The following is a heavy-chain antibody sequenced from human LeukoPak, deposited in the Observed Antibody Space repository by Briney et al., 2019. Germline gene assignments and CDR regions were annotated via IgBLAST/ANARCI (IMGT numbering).Heavy chain of an antibody. D-gene: IGHD4-17*01. J-gene: IGHJ3*02. CDR3: ARVKDYGDYDAFDI. CDR2: ISSSSSYI. Sequence: GGSLRLSCAASGFTFSSYSMNWVRQAPGKGLEWVSSISSSSSYIYYVDSVKGRFTISKDNAKNSLYLQMNSLRAEDTAVYYCARVKDYGDYDAFDIWGQGTMVTVSS. V-gene: IGHV3-21*01. CDR1: GFTFSSYS.